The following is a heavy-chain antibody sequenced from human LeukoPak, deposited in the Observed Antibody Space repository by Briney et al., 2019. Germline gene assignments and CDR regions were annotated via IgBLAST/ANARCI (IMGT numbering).Heavy chain of an antibody. D-gene: IGHD1/OR15-1a*01. CDR3: ARGANNDY. CDR1: GYAFTGCY. J-gene: IGHJ4*02. CDR2: INPNSGGT. V-gene: IGHV1-2*02. Sequence: ASVKVSCKASGYAFTGCYMHWVRQAPGQGLEWMGWINPNSGGTNYAQKFQGRVTMTRDTSISTAYMELSSLRSEDTGVYYCARGANNDYWGQGTLVTVSS.